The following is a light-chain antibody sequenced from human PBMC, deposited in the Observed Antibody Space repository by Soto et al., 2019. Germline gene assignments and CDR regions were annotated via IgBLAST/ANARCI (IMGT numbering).Light chain of an antibody. Sequence: EIVMTQSTATLSVSPGERATLSCRASQSVSSNLAWYQQKPGQAPRLLIYGASTRATGIPARFSGSGSGTEFTLTISSLDSEDFAVYYCQQYNNSPPWTFGQGTKVEIK. J-gene: IGKJ1*01. CDR1: QSVSSN. CDR2: GAS. CDR3: QQYNNSPPWT. V-gene: IGKV3-15*01.